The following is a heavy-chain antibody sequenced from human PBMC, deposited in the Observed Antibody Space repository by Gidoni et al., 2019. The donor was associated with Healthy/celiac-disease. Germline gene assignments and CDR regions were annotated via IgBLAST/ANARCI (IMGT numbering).Heavy chain of an antibody. CDR2: IYYSGST. Sequence: QVQLQESGPGLVKPSETLSLTCTVSGGSISSYYWSWIRQPPGKGLEWIGYIYYSGSTNYNPSLKIRVTISVDTSKNQFSLKLSSVTAADTAVYYCARDRGANYGDPEGAFDIWGQGTMVTVSS. J-gene: IGHJ3*02. CDR3: ARDRGANYGDPEGAFDI. CDR1: GGSISSYY. V-gene: IGHV4-59*01. D-gene: IGHD4-17*01.